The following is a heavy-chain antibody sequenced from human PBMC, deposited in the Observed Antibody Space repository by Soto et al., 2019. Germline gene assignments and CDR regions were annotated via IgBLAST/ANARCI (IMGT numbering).Heavy chain of an antibody. Sequence: SETLSLTCAVSSGSVSSTNWWSWVRQPPGKGLEWIGEIYHSGSTNHNPSLKSRVTMSVDKSKNHLSLKVNSVTAADTAVYYCAKMASSSSYFDYWGQGTLVTVSS. D-gene: IGHD6-6*01. J-gene: IGHJ4*02. CDR2: IYHSGST. CDR1: SGSVSSTNW. CDR3: AKMASSSSYFDY. V-gene: IGHV4-4*02.